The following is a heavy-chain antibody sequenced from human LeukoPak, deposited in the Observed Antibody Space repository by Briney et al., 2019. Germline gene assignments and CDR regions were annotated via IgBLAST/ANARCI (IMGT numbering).Heavy chain of an antibody. V-gene: IGHV4-4*07. CDR3: ARDTGGSGSYAYYGLDV. J-gene: IGHJ6*02. CDR1: DGSISIYY. CDR2: SYSSEST. D-gene: IGHD3-10*01. Sequence: SETLSLTCSVSDGSISIYYWSWIRKPARKGLEWIGRSYSSESTNYNPSLKSRVTMSVDTSKNQFSLNLGSVTAADTAVYYCARDTGGSGSYAYYGLDVWGQGTTVTVCS.